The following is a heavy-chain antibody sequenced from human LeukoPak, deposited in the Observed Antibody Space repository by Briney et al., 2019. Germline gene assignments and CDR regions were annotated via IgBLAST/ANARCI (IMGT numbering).Heavy chain of an antibody. CDR3: AKELNGGRYYYYGMDV. CDR1: GFTFGDYG. D-gene: IGHD7-27*01. Sequence: GRSLRLSCTASGFTFGDYGMSWVRQAPGKGLEWVAVISYDGSNKYYADSVKGRFTISRDNSKNTLYLQMNSLRAEDTAVYYCAKELNGGRYYYYGMDVWGQGTTVTVSS. CDR2: ISYDGSNK. V-gene: IGHV3-30*18. J-gene: IGHJ6*02.